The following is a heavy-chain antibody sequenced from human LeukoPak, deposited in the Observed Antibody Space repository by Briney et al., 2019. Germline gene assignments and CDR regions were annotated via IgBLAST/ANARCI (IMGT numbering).Heavy chain of an antibody. CDR1: GGSSSSYY. Sequence: SETLSLTCTVSGGSSSSYYWSWIRQPPGKGLEWIGYIYYSGSTNYNPSLKSRVTISVDTSKNQFSLKLSSVTAADTAVYYCARDERDQLLFIGNAFDIWGQGTMVTVSS. CDR3: ARDERDQLLFIGNAFDI. V-gene: IGHV4-59*01. J-gene: IGHJ3*02. D-gene: IGHD2-2*01. CDR2: IYYSGST.